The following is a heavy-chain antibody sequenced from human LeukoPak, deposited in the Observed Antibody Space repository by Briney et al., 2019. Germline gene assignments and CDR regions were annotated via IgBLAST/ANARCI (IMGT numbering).Heavy chain of an antibody. Sequence: PGGSLRLSCAASGFTFSSYWMSWVRQAPGKGLEWVANMKQDGSEKYYVDSVKGRFTISRDNAKNSLYLQMNSLRAEDTAVYYCARRGYYDSSGYDYWGQGTLVTVSS. CDR1: GFTFSSYW. D-gene: IGHD3-22*01. V-gene: IGHV3-7*01. J-gene: IGHJ4*02. CDR3: ARRGYYDSSGYDY. CDR2: MKQDGSEK.